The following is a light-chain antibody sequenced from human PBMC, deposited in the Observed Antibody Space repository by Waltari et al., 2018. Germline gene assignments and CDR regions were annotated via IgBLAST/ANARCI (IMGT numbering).Light chain of an antibody. Sequence: DFQIIQSPSSLSASVVDRVTITCRASQNIDNDLSWFQQKPGKAPKSLIYGVSTLQSGVPSRFRGSRSGADFTLTISNLQPEDSATYFCQQYYGYPLSFGGGTKVEI. CDR3: QQYYGYPLS. V-gene: IGKV1-16*01. J-gene: IGKJ4*01. CDR1: QNIDND. CDR2: GVS.